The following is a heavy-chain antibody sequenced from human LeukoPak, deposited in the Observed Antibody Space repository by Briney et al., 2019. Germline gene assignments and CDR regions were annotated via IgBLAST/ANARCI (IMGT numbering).Heavy chain of an antibody. J-gene: IGHJ3*02. D-gene: IGHD3-10*01. V-gene: IGHV3-11*01. CDR1: GFTFSDYY. CDR2: ISGSGSTI. Sequence: GGSLRLSCAASGFTFSDYYMSWIRQAPGKGLEWVSYISGSGSTIYYADSVKGRFTISRDNAKNSLYLQMNSLRAEDTAVYYCASNYWYYYGSGSDDAFDIWGKGQWSPSLQ. CDR3: ASNYWYYYGSGSDDAFDI.